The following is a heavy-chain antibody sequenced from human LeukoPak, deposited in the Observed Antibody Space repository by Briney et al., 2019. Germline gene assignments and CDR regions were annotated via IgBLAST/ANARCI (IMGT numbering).Heavy chain of an antibody. J-gene: IGHJ4*02. CDR3: VQSTGWPGFDY. V-gene: IGHV4-4*09. CDR1: GAPISRFF. Sequence: SETLSLICTTSGAPISRFFWSWVRQPPGKGLEWIGNIYNGVPTFFNPSLKSRVSISVDTSKGQFSLQLASVTAADTAVCYCVQSTGWPGFDYWGQGILVTVSS. CDR2: IYNGVPT. D-gene: IGHD6-19*01.